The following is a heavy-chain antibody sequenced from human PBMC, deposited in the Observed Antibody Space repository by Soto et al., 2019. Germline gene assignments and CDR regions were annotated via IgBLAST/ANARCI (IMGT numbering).Heavy chain of an antibody. D-gene: IGHD6-19*01. J-gene: IGHJ4*02. CDR3: ARVSGIAVAEV. CDR1: GYTFTSYA. V-gene: IGHV1-3*01. CDR2: INAGNGNT. Sequence: QVQLVQSGAEVKKPGASVKDSCKASGYTFTSYAMHWVRQAPGQRLEWMGWINAGNGNTKYSQKFQGRVTITRDTSASTAYMELSSLRSEDTAVYYCARVSGIAVAEVWGQGTLVTVSS.